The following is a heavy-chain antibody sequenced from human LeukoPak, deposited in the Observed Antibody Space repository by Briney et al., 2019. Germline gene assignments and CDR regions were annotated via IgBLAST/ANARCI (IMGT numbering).Heavy chain of an antibody. V-gene: IGHV1-18*01. D-gene: IGHD6-6*01. CDR3: ARTSIAARTPFDP. J-gene: IGHJ5*02. Sequence: AAVKVSCKASGYIFPRYGIRRVRQAPGHGLEWGGGISAYNGNTNYAKKLQGRVTMTTDTSTSTAYMELRSLRSDDTAVYYCARTSIAARTPFDPWGQGTLVTVSS. CDR2: ISAYNGNT. CDR1: GYIFPRYG.